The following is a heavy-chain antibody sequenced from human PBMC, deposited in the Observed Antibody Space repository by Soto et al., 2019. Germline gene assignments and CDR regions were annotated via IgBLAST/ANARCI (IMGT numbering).Heavy chain of an antibody. J-gene: IGHJ4*02. CDR3: AKDDFTDRGDDYFDY. D-gene: IGHD2-21*02. Sequence: GGSLRLSCAASGFSFTNFAMSWVRQAPGKGLEWAAGIGASGDITWYADSVKGRLSISRDNSKNTLYLQLNSLRFEDTAVYYCAKDDFTDRGDDYFDYWGPGTLVTV. CDR2: IGASGDIT. V-gene: IGHV3-23*01. CDR1: GFSFTNFA.